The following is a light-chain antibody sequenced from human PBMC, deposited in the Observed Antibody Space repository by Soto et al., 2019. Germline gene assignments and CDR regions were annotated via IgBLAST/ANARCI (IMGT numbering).Light chain of an antibody. J-gene: IGLJ3*02. CDR3: GTWDSSLSAGV. CDR2: ENN. CDR1: SSNIGNNY. V-gene: IGLV1-51*02. Sequence: QSVLTQPPSVSAAPGQKVTISCSGSSSNIGNNYVSWYQQLPGTAPKLLIYENNKRPSGIPDRFSGSTSGTSATLGITGLQTGDEADYYCGTWDSSLSAGVFGGGTKLTVL.